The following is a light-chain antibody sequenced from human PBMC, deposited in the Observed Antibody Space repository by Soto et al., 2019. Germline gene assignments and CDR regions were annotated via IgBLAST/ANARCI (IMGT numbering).Light chain of an antibody. Sequence: EIVLTQSPGTLSLSPGERATLSCRASQSGVSSNLAWYQQRPDQAPRLLIYGASSRATGIPDRFTGSGSGTDFTLTISRVEPEDLAVYYCQQYGDSPITFGQGTRLEIK. CDR2: GAS. CDR1: QSGVSSN. CDR3: QQYGDSPIT. J-gene: IGKJ5*01. V-gene: IGKV3-20*01.